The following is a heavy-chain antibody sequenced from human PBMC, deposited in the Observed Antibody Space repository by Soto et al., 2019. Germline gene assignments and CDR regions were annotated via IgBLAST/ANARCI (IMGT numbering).Heavy chain of an antibody. CDR2: IIPIFGTA. Sequence: QVQLVQSGAEVKKPGSSVKVSCKASGGTFSSYAISWVRQAPGQGLEWMGGIIPIFGTANYAQTFQGRVTITADEATSTAYMERSSLRSEDTAVYYCASSPGVNVPAAKVGPWFDPWGQGTLVTVSS. CDR1: GGTFSSYA. V-gene: IGHV1-69*01. CDR3: ASSPGVNVPAAKVGPWFDP. D-gene: IGHD2-2*01. J-gene: IGHJ5*02.